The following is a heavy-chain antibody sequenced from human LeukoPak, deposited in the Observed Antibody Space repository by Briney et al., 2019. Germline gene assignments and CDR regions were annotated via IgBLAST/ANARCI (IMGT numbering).Heavy chain of an antibody. CDR3: ARGRGGYLGDY. V-gene: IGHV4-34*01. D-gene: IGHD3-22*01. Sequence: SETLSLTCAVYGGSFSGYYWSWIRQPPGKGLEWIGEINHSGSTNYNPSLKSRVTISVDTSKNQFSLKLSSVTAADTAVYYCARGRGGYLGDYWGQGTLVNVSS. CDR1: GGSFSGYY. J-gene: IGHJ4*02. CDR2: INHSGST.